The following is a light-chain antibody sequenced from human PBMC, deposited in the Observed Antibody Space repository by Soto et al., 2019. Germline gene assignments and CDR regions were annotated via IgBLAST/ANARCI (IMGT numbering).Light chain of an antibody. V-gene: IGKV3-11*01. J-gene: IGKJ4*01. CDR2: DAS. CDR1: QSVSRY. CDR3: QQRSDWPST. Sequence: EIVLTQSPATLSLSPGERATLSCRASQSVSRYLAWYQQKPGQAPRLLIYDASNRATGIPARFSGSGPGTDFTLTISILEPEDIAVYYCQQRSDWPSTFGGGTKVQIK.